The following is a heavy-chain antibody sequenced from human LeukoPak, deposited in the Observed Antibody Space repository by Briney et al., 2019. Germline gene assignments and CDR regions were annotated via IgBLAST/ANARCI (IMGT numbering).Heavy chain of an antibody. Sequence: ASVRVSCKASGGTFSSYAISWVRQAPGQGLEWMGGIIPIFGTANYAQKLQGRVTITADESTSTAYMELSSLRSEDTAVYYCARALWFGEDYYYYYYMDVWGKGTTVTVSS. D-gene: IGHD3-10*01. CDR1: GGTFSSYA. J-gene: IGHJ6*03. V-gene: IGHV1-69*13. CDR2: IIPIFGTA. CDR3: ARALWFGEDYYYYYYMDV.